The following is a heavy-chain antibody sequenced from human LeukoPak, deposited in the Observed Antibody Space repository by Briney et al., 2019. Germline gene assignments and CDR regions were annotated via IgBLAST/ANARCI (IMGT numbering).Heavy chain of an antibody. CDR2: ISSSGSTI. CDR3: AKVWFGDIAIFDY. Sequence: PGGSLRLSCAASGFTFSDYYMSWIRQAPGKGLEWVSYISSSGSTIYYADSVKGRFTISRDNSKNTLYLQMNSLRAEDTAVYYCAKVWFGDIAIFDYWGQGTLVTVSS. J-gene: IGHJ4*02. D-gene: IGHD3-10*01. V-gene: IGHV3-11*04. CDR1: GFTFSDYY.